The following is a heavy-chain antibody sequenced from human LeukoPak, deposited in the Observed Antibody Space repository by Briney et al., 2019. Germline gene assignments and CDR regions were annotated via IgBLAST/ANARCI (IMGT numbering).Heavy chain of an antibody. D-gene: IGHD3-3*01. CDR3: VTPYFDYWSGYSGY. Sequence: GGSLRLSCAASGFTFSSYGIHWVRQAPGKGLEWVAVISFDGTIKYYADSVKGRFTSSRDNSKDTLYLEMNSLRVEDTAVYYCVTPYFDYWSGYSGYWGQGTLVTVSS. J-gene: IGHJ4*02. CDR1: GFTFSSYG. CDR2: ISFDGTIK. V-gene: IGHV3-33*03.